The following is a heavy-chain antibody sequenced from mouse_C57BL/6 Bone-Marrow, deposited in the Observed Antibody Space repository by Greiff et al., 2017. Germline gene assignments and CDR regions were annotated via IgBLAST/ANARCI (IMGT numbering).Heavy chain of an antibody. CDR3: TTGHYYGSSLWFAS. J-gene: IGHJ3*01. D-gene: IGHD1-1*01. Sequence: VQLKQSGAELVRPGASVKLSCTASGFNIKDDYMHWVKQRPEQGLEWIGWIDPENGDTEYASKFQGKATITADTSSNTAYLQLSSLTSEDTAVYYCTTGHYYGSSLWFASWGQGTLVTVSA. CDR2: IDPENGDT. V-gene: IGHV14-4*01. CDR1: GFNIKDDY.